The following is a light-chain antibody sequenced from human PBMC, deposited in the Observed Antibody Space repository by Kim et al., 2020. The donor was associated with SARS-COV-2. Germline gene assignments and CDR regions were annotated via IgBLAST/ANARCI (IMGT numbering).Light chain of an antibody. J-gene: IGKJ4*01. CDR1: QIVSSN. V-gene: IGKV3-15*01. CDR2: GAS. CDR3: QQYNNWPPLT. Sequence: EIVMTRSPDTLSVSPGERVTLSCRASQIVSSNLAWYQQKRGQAPRLLIYGASTRATGIPARFSGSGSGTEFTLTISSLQSEDFAFYYCQQYNNWPPLTFGGGTKVDIK.